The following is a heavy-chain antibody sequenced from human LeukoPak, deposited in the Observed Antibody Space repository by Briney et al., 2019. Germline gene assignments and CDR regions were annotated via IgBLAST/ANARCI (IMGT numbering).Heavy chain of an antibody. CDR3: ARDSRAVAIAFDI. D-gene: IGHD6-19*01. J-gene: IGHJ3*02. Sequence: GGSLRLSCTASGFSFTRAWMTWVRQAPGRGLEWVSYISSSGSTIYYADSVKGRFTISRDNAKNSLYLQINSLRAEDTAVYYCARDSRAVAIAFDIWGQGTMVTVSS. CDR2: ISSSGSTI. CDR1: GFSFTRAW. V-gene: IGHV3-11*01.